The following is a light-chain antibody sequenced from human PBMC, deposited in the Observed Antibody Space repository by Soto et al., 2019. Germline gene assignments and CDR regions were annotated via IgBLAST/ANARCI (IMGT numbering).Light chain of an antibody. J-gene: IGLJ2*01. V-gene: IGLV1-40*01. CDR2: GNS. Sequence: QSVLTQPPSVSGAPGQRVTISCTGSSSNIGAGYDVHGYQQLPGTAPKLLIYGNSNRPSGVPDRFSGSKSGTSASLAITGLQAEDEADYYGQSYDSRLSGSGVFGGGTTLTVL. CDR3: QSYDSRLSGSGV. CDR1: SSNIGAGYD.